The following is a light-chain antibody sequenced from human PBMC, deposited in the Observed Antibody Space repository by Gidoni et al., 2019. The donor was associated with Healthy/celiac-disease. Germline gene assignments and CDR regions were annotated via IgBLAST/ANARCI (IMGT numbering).Light chain of an antibody. CDR1: SSDVGGYNY. J-gene: IGLJ3*02. Sequence: QSALTQPASVSGSPGRSITTSCTGTSSDVGGYNYVSCYQQHPGKAPKIMIYEVSNRPSGVSNRFSGSKSGNTASLTISGLQAEDEADYYCSSYTSSSTWVFGGGTKLTVL. CDR3: SSYTSSSTWV. V-gene: IGLV2-14*01. CDR2: EVS.